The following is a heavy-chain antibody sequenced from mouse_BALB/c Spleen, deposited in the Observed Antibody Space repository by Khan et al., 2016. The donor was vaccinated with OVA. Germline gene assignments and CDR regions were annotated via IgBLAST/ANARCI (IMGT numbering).Heavy chain of an antibody. Sequence: VQLQESGAELAKPGASVKMSCKASGYTFTTYWMHWVKQRPGQGLEWIGYIDPSTGYTDYNQKFKDKASLTTDKSSSTAYMQLSSLTSEDSAVYYGTRRGLYGIFAYWGHGTLVTVSA. D-gene: IGHD2-10*02. V-gene: IGHV1-7*01. CDR2: IDPSTGYT. CDR1: GYTFTTYW. J-gene: IGHJ3*01. CDR3: TRRGLYGIFAY.